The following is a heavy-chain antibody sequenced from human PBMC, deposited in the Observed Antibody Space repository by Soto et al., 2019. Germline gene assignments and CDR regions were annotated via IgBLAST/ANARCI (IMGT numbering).Heavy chain of an antibody. Sequence: PSETLSLTCSVSGRSMSSNYWSWIRQSPDKGLEWLGYAFYGGTDYNPSLEGRVSMSVETSKSQFSLKLTSVTAADTAVYYCASYRGAFYFDSWGQGILVTVSS. D-gene: IGHD4-4*01. V-gene: IGHV4-59*01. CDR3: ASYRGAFYFDS. J-gene: IGHJ4*02. CDR1: GRSMSSNY. CDR2: AFYGGT.